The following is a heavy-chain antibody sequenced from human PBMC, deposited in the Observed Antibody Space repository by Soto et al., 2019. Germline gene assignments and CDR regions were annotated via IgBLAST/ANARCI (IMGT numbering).Heavy chain of an antibody. Sequence: ASVKVSCKASGYTFTSYAMHWVRQAPGQRLEWMGWINAGNGNTKYSQKFQGRVTITRDTSASTAYMELSSLRSEDTAVYYCARAERWLLGTMAFYIRAQGTMVPVS. CDR2: INAGNGNT. V-gene: IGHV1-3*01. J-gene: IGHJ3*02. D-gene: IGHD1-26*01. CDR3: ARAERWLLGTMAFYI. CDR1: GYTFTSYA.